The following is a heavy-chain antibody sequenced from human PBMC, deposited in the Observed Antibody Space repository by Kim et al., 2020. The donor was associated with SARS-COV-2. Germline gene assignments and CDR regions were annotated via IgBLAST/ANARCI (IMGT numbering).Heavy chain of an antibody. D-gene: IGHD3-22*01. CDR2: VNNGGYP. CDR3: AKDHESSGWPTFHY. Sequence: GGSLRLSCEGSGFTFSRYAISWVRQAPGRGPEWVASVNNGGYPYYADSVKGRFTVSRDNARNTLYPQMDRLRADDTALYYCAKDHESSGWPTFHYWGQGT. J-gene: IGHJ4*02. CDR1: GFTFSRYA. V-gene: IGHV3-23*01.